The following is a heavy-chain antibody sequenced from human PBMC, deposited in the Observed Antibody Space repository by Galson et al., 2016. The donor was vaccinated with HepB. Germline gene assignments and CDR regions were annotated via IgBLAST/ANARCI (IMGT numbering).Heavy chain of an antibody. J-gene: IGHJ6*02. CDR3: ARERTLGSYPFYYYYGLDV. D-gene: IGHD1-26*01. CDR2: INSDGSIT. Sequence: SLRLSCAASGFTFSSYWMHWVRQAPGKGLVWVSHINSDGSITKYADSVKGRFAISRDNAKNTLYLQMNSLQAEDTAVYYCARERTLGSYPFYYYYGLDVWGQGTTVTVSS. CDR1: GFTFSSYW. V-gene: IGHV3-74*03.